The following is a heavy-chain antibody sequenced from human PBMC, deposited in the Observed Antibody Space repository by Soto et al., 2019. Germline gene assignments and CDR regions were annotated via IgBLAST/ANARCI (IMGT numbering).Heavy chain of an antibody. Sequence: ASVKVSCKVSGYTLTELSMHWVRQAPGKGLEWMGGFDPDDGETNYAQKFQGRVTMTTDSFTSTAYMELSSLTSDDTAVYYCARALPYSSSGDSWGRGTLVTVSS. J-gene: IGHJ4*02. CDR2: FDPDDGET. CDR1: GYTLTELS. D-gene: IGHD6-13*01. CDR3: ARALPYSSSGDS. V-gene: IGHV1-24*01.